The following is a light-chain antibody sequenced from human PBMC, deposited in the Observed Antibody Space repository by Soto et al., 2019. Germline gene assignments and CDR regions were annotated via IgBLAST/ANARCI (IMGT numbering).Light chain of an antibody. V-gene: IGKV1-8*01. CDR1: QGISSY. J-gene: IGKJ1*01. CDR3: QQYYSYQT. CDR2: AAS. Sequence: AIRMTQSPSSFSASTGDRVTITCRASQGISSYLAWYQQKPGKAPKLLIYAASTLQSGVPSRFSGSGSGTDFTLTISCLQSEDFATYYCQQYYSYQTFGQGTKVDI.